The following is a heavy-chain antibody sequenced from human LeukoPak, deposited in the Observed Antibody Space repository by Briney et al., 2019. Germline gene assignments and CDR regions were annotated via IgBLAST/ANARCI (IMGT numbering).Heavy chain of an antibody. J-gene: IGHJ6*02. CDR2: INYSGST. D-gene: IGHD3-10*02. V-gene: IGHV4-59*01. CDR1: GGSISSDY. Sequence: PSETLSLTCTVSGGSISSDYWSWIRQPPGKGLEWIGYINYSGSTNYNPSLQSRVIISVDTSKSQFSLKLSSVTAADTAVYYCARDFGFGVRGLTTHYYGLDVWGQGTTVTVSS. CDR3: ARDFGFGVRGLTTHYYGLDV.